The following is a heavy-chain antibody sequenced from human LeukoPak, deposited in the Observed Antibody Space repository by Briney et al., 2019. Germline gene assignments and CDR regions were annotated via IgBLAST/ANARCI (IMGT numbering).Heavy chain of an antibody. J-gene: IGHJ5*02. V-gene: IGHV3-23*01. Sequence: GGSLRLSCAASGFSFSNLAMGWVRQAPGKGLEWVSVISDSGGTTYYADSVKGRFTISRDNSRDTLYLQMNSLRVEDTAVYFCARSDILMGKIDLWGQGTLVTVSS. CDR3: ARSDILMGKIDL. D-gene: IGHD3-9*01. CDR2: ISDSGGTT. CDR1: GFSFSNLA.